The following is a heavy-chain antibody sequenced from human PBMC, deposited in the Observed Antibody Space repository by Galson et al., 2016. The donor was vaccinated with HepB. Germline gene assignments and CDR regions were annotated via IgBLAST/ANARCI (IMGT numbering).Heavy chain of an antibody. V-gene: IGHV4-4*07. CDR2: LYTSGST. Sequence: SETLSLTCTVSGGSISSYYWSWIRQPAGKGLEWIGRLYTSGSTSYNPSLKSRVTMSLHTSKNQFSLYLSSVTAADTAVYYCARDSSGWHPNFYWYFDLWGRGTLVTVSS. D-gene: IGHD6-19*01. CDR1: GGSISSYY. CDR3: ARDSSGWHPNFYWYFDL. J-gene: IGHJ2*01.